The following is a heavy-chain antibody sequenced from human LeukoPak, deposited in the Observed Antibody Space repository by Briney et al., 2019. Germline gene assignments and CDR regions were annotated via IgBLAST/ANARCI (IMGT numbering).Heavy chain of an antibody. J-gene: IGHJ3*02. CDR2: SSMYSGDT. V-gene: IGHV1-18*01. CDR1: GYMSTVFG. Sequence: GASVKVSCKASGYMSTVFGISWVRQAPGQGLEWMGWSSMYSGDTNYAQKLQGRVTMTTDTSTSTAYMELRSLRSDDTAVYYCARFYGSGSYSTEDAFDIWGQGTMVTVSS. D-gene: IGHD3-10*01. CDR3: ARFYGSGSYSTEDAFDI.